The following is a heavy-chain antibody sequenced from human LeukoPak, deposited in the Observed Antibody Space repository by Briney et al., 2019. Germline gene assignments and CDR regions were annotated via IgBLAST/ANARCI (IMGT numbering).Heavy chain of an antibody. CDR1: GDSISTYY. CDR3: ARDNDISRGFYYAMDV. J-gene: IGHJ6*02. Sequence: HPSGTLSLTCTVSGDSISTYYWSWVRQPPGKGLEWIGYIYYGGNTNYNPSLKSRVTISVDTSKNQFSLKLSSVTAVDTAVYYCARDNDISRGFYYAMDVWGQGTTVIVSS. CDR2: IYYGGNT. V-gene: IGHV4-59*01. D-gene: IGHD3-9*01.